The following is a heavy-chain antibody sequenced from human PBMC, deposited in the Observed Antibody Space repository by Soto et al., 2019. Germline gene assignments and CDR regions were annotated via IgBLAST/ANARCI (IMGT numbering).Heavy chain of an antibody. CDR3: AKDREIVDIVATIGY. D-gene: IGHD5-12*01. J-gene: IGHJ4*02. CDR2: ISGSGGST. Sequence: VGSLRLSCAASGFTFSSYAMSWVRQAPGKGLEWVSAISGSGGSTYYADSVKGRFTISRDNSKNTLYLQMNSLRAEDTAVYYCAKDREIVDIVATIGYWGQGTLVTVSS. V-gene: IGHV3-23*01. CDR1: GFTFSSYA.